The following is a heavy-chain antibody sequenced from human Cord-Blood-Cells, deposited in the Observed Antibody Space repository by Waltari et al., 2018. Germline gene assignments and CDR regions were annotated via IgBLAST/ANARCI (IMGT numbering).Heavy chain of an antibody. CDR1: GYTFTSYD. CDR3: ARGVVVPAAMLDY. V-gene: IGHV1-8*01. D-gene: IGHD2-2*01. J-gene: IGHJ4*02. Sequence: VQLVQSGAEVKKPGASVKVSCKASGYTFTSYDINWARQATGQGLEWMEWKNPNSGNTGYAQKFQGRIPMTRNTSISTAYLELSSLGSEDTAVYYCARGVVVPAAMLDYWGQGPWSPSP. CDR2: KNPNSGNT.